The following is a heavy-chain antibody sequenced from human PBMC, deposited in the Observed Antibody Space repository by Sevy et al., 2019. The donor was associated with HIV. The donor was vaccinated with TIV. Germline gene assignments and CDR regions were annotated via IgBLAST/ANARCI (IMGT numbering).Heavy chain of an antibody. D-gene: IGHD4-17*01. J-gene: IGHJ4*02. CDR3: ARGLAYYFDS. V-gene: IGHV4-59*08. Sequence: SETLSLTCTLSGDSISSYYSTWVRQPPGKGLEWIGYLYYSGITNYNPSLKSRVTISIDTSKHQFSLKLGSVTAADTAVYYWARGLAYYFDSWGQGTLVTVSS. CDR2: LYYSGIT. CDR1: GDSISSYY.